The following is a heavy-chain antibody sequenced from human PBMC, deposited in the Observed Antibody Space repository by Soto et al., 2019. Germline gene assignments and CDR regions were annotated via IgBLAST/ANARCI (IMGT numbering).Heavy chain of an antibody. CDR2: ISSNGGST. Sequence: PGGSLRLSWLASGFTFSSYAMHWVRQAPGKGLEYVSAISSNGGSTYYADSVKGRFTISRDNSKNTLYLQMSSLRAEDTAVYYCVKDLSMVGTIFGVVTIFDYWGQGTLVTVSS. V-gene: IGHV3-64D*08. CDR3: VKDLSMVGTIFGVVTIFDY. J-gene: IGHJ4*02. D-gene: IGHD3-3*01. CDR1: GFTFSSYA.